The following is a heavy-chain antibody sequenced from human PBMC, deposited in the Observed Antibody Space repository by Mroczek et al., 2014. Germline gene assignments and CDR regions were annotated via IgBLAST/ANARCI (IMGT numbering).Heavy chain of an antibody. V-gene: IGHV3-73*01. CDR1: GFRFSDSG. Sequence: VQLQQWGGGLVQPGGSLKLSCAASGFRFSDSGLHWVRQASGKGLEWVGRIKTKLNNYVTAYAESVKGRFAISRDDSKNTTYLQMSSLKTEDTAVYYCARKGLGWGQGTLVTVSS. CDR2: IKTKLNNYVT. D-gene: IGHD3/OR15-3a*01. CDR3: ARKGLG. J-gene: IGHJ4*02.